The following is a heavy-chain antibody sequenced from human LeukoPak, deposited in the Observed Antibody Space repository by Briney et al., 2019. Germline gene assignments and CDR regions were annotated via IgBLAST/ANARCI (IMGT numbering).Heavy chain of an antibody. CDR3: ARDPLFGMGSYYDY. J-gene: IGHJ4*02. V-gene: IGHV3-21*01. CDR2: ISSSSSYI. D-gene: IGHD3-10*01. Sequence: PGGSLRLSCAASGFTFSSYAMSWVRQAPGKGLEWVSSISSSSSYIYYADSVKGRFTISRDNAKNSLYLQMNSLRAEDTAVYYCARDPLFGMGSYYDYWGQGTLVTVSS. CDR1: GFTFSSYA.